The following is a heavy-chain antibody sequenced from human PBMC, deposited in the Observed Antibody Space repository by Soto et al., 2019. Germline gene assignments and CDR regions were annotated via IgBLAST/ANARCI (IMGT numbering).Heavy chain of an antibody. CDR1: GFTFSSYS. D-gene: IGHD1-26*01. Sequence: EVQLVESGGGLVQPGGSLRLSCAASGFTFSSYSMNWVRQAPGKGLEWVSYISSSSSTIYYVDSVKGRFTISRDNAKNSRYLQMNSLRDEDTAVYCCARDRAGAQYGLDVWGQGTTVTVSS. CDR2: ISSSSSTI. J-gene: IGHJ6*02. V-gene: IGHV3-48*02. CDR3: ARDRAGAQYGLDV.